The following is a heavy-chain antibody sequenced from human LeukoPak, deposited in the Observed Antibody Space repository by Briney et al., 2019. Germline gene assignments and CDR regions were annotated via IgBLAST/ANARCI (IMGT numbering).Heavy chain of an antibody. CDR3: ARCGRGWYFSGMDV. CDR2: IYYSGST. J-gene: IGHJ6*02. Sequence: PSETLSLTCTVSGGSISSYYWSWIRQPPGKGLEWIGYIYYSGSTNYNPSLKSRVTISVDTSKNQFSLKLSSVTAADTAVYYCARCGRGWYFSGMDVWGQGTTVTVSS. D-gene: IGHD6-19*01. CDR1: GGSISSYY. V-gene: IGHV4-59*08.